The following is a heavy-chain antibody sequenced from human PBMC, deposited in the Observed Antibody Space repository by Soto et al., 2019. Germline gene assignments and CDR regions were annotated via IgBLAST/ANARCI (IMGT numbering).Heavy chain of an antibody. J-gene: IGHJ4*02. V-gene: IGHV3-23*01. D-gene: IGHD1-26*01. Sequence: PGGSLRLSCAASGFTFSSYAMSWVRQAPGKGLEWVSAISGSGGSTYYADSVKGRFTISRDNSKNTLYLQMNSLRAEDTAVYYCAKDLFPDEYSGSYPFFDYWGQGTLVTVSS. CDR3: AKDLFPDEYSGSYPFFDY. CDR2: ISGSGGST. CDR1: GFTFSSYA.